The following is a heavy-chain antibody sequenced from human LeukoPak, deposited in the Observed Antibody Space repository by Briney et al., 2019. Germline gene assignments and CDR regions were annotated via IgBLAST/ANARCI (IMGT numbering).Heavy chain of an antibody. V-gene: IGHV3-23*01. CDR3: AEVHPDSSGYSYDY. CDR2: ISGGGGST. Sequence: GGSLRLSCAASGFTFSSYAMSWVRQARGKGLEWVSAISGGGGSTYYADSVKGRFNISRNNTKNPLYLQMNSLRAEDTAVHYCAEVHPDSSGYSYDYWGQGTLVTVSS. D-gene: IGHD3-22*01. J-gene: IGHJ4*02. CDR1: GFTFSSYA.